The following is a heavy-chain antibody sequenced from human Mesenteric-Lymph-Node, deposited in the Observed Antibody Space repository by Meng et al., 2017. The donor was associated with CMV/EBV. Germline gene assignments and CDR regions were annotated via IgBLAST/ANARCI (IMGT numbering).Heavy chain of an antibody. CDR3: ARDQGVQMDV. Sequence: ASVKVSCKASGYTFTNYGISWVRQAPGQGLEWMGWISPYNGNTNYAQKFQGRVTMTTDTSTSTVYMELRSLRSDDTAVYYCARDQGVQMDVWGQGTTVTVSS. V-gene: IGHV1-18*01. J-gene: IGHJ6*02. D-gene: IGHD3-10*01. CDR1: GYTFTNYG. CDR2: ISPYNGNT.